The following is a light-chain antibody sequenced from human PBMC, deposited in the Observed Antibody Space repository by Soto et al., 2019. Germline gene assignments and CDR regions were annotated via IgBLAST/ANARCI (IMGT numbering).Light chain of an antibody. V-gene: IGKV3-20*01. CDR3: QQYGISPWT. CDR2: AAS. Sequence: EIVMTQSPATLSVSPGESATLSCRASQRVSNNLAWYQQKPGQAPRLLIYAASSRATGIPDRFSGSGSGTEFTLTVSRLEPEDFAVYYCQQYGISPWTFGQGTKVDIK. CDR1: QRVSNN. J-gene: IGKJ1*01.